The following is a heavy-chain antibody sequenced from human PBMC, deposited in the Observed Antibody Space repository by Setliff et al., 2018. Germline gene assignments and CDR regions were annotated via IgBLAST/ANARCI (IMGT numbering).Heavy chain of an antibody. CDR3: ARVRMVRGATPLPVNWFDP. Sequence: SETLSLTCAVYGGSFSGYYWSWIRQPPGKGLEWIGEINHSGSTNYNPSLKSRVTISVDTSKNQFSLKLSSVTAADTAVYYCARVRMVRGATPLPVNWFDPWGQGTLVTVSS. V-gene: IGHV4-34*01. D-gene: IGHD3-10*01. CDR2: INHSGST. J-gene: IGHJ5*02. CDR1: GGSFSGYY.